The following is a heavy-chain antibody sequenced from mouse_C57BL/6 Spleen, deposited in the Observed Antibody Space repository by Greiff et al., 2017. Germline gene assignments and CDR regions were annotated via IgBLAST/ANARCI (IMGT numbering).Heavy chain of an antibody. CDR3: GGEGDDDGGFAY. CDR1: GFSLTSYG. D-gene: IGHD2-4*01. J-gene: IGHJ3*01. V-gene: IGHV2-6*01. CDR2: ICGVGST. Sequence: VQVVESGPGLVAPSQCLSITCTVSGFSLTSYGVDWVRQSPGKGLEWLGLICGVGSTNYNSALKSRQSISKENTKSQVFLIKNSLQTDDTAMYYCGGEGDDDGGFAYWGQGTLVTVSA.